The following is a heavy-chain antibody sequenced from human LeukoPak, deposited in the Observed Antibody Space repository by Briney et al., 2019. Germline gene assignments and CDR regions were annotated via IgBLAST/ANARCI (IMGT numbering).Heavy chain of an antibody. CDR2: IWYDGSNK. CDR3: ARDEQWLVHGYLDY. V-gene: IGHV3-33*01. Sequence: GGSPRLSCAASGFTFSSYGMHWVRQAPGKGLEWVAVIWYDGSNKYYADSVKGRFTISRDNSKNTLYLQMNSLRAEDTAVYYCARDEQWLVHGYLDYWGQGTLVTVSS. D-gene: IGHD6-19*01. J-gene: IGHJ4*02. CDR1: GFTFSSYG.